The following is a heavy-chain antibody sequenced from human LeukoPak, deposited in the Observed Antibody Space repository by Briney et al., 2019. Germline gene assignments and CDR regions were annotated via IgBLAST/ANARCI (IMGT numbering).Heavy chain of an antibody. CDR2: IKGDGSEK. CDR1: GFTFSTYW. CDR3: ARGGRPDY. V-gene: IGHV3-7*01. Sequence: GGSLRLSCAASGFTFSTYWMSWVRQAPGKGLEWVANIKGDGSEKNYVGSVKGRFTISRDNAKNSLYLQMSSLRAEDTAVYYCARGGRPDYWGQGTLVTVSS. J-gene: IGHJ4*02. D-gene: IGHD3-10*01.